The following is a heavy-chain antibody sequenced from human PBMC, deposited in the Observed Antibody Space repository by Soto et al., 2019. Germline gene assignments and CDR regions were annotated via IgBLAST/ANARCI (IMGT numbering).Heavy chain of an antibody. V-gene: IGHV3-48*02. J-gene: IGHJ5*02. D-gene: IGHD1-26*01. CDR3: AREGGNLNWFDP. CDR2: ISSSSSTI. CDR1: GFTFSSYS. Sequence: EVQLVESGGGLVQPGGSLRLSCAASGFTFSSYSMNWVRQAPGKGLEWVSYISSSSSTIYYAYSVKGQFTISRDNVKNSLYLKMNSLREGDTAVYYCAREGGNLNWFDPWGQGTLVTVSS.